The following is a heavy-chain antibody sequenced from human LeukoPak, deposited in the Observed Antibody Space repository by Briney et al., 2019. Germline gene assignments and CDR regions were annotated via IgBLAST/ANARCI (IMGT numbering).Heavy chain of an antibody. J-gene: IGHJ4*02. CDR3: ASRVNSGWSFDY. CDR2: INSDGSST. D-gene: IGHD6-19*01. CDR1: GFTFSSYW. V-gene: IGHV3-74*01. Sequence: SGGSLRLSCAASGFTFSSYWVHWVRQAPGKGLVWVSRINSDGSSTSYADSVKGRFTISRDNAKNTLYLQMNSLRAEDTAVYYCASRVNSGWSFDYWGQGTLVTVSS.